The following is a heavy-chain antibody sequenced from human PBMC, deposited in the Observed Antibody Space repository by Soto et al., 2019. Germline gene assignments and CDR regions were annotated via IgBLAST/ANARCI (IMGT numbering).Heavy chain of an antibody. V-gene: IGHV3-30*18. CDR3: AKDLYYRGAFDI. D-gene: IGHD3-10*01. CDR2: ISYDGSNK. CDR1: GFTFSSYG. J-gene: IGHJ3*02. Sequence: QVQLVESGGGVVQPGRSLRLSCAASGFTFSSYGMHWVRQAPGKGLEWVAVISYDGSNKYYADSVKGRFTISRDNSKNTLYLQMNSLRAEDTAVYYCAKDLYYRGAFDIWGQGTMVTVSS.